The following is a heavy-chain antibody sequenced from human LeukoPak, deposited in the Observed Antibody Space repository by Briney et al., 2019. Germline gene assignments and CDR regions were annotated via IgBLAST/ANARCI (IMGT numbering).Heavy chain of an antibody. D-gene: IGHD6-13*01. J-gene: IGHJ4*02. CDR2: ISSSSYI. Sequence: GRSLRLSCAASGFTFSSYGMHWVRQAPGKGLEWVSSISSSSYIYYADSVKGRFTISRDNAKNSLYLQMNSLRAEDTAVYYCAREGAAAGEFDYWGQGTLVTVSS. V-gene: IGHV3-21*01. CDR3: AREGAAAGEFDY. CDR1: GFTFSSYG.